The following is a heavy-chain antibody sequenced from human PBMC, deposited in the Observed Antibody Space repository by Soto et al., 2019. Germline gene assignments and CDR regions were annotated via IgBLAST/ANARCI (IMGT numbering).Heavy chain of an antibody. CDR2: IYHSGST. CDR1: GGSISSSNW. Sequence: SETLSLTCAVSGGSISSSNWWSWVRQPPGKGLEWIGEIYHSGSTNYNPSLKSRVTISVDKSKNQFSLKLSSVTAADTAVYYCARRWREDCTNGVCPPGEEYFQHWGQGTLVTVSS. V-gene: IGHV4-4*02. J-gene: IGHJ1*01. D-gene: IGHD2-8*01. CDR3: ARRWREDCTNGVCPPGEEYFQH.